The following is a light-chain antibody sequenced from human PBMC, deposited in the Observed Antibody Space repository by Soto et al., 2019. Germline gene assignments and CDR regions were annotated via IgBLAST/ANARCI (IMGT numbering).Light chain of an antibody. CDR3: QQRSNWPFT. J-gene: IGKJ5*01. Sequence: EMVLTQSPAARSLAPGERATLSCRASQSVSSYLAWYQQKPGPAPRLLIYDASNSATGIPARLSGSGSGTDFTLNISSLEPEDFAVYYCQQRSNWPFTFGQGTRLEIK. CDR1: QSVSSY. CDR2: DAS. V-gene: IGKV3-11*01.